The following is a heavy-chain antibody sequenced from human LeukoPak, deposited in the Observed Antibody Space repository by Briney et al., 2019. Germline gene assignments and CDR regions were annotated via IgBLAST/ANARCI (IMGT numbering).Heavy chain of an antibody. D-gene: IGHD3-9*01. CDR2: INPNSGGT. V-gene: IGHV1-2*04. Sequence: ASVKVSCKASGYTFTGYYMHWVRQAPGQGLEWMGWINPNSGGTNYAQKFQGWVAMTRDTSISTAYVELSSLRSEDTAVYYCARARYKGVDAFDIWGQGTMVIVSS. CDR1: GYTFTGYY. J-gene: IGHJ3*02. CDR3: ARARYKGVDAFDI.